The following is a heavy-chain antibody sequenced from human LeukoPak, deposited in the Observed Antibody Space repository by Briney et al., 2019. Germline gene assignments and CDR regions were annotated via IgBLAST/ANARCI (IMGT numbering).Heavy chain of an antibody. CDR3: ANRAYSDSSGYLGSIDY. CDR2: VSGGGGST. D-gene: IGHD3-22*01. J-gene: IGHJ4*02. CDR1: GFTFSSHA. V-gene: IGHV3-23*01. Sequence: GGSLRLSCAASGFTFSSHAMNWVRQAPGKGLEWVSAVSGGGGSTYYADSVKGRFTISRDNSKNTIYLQMNSLRAEDTAVYFCANRAYSDSSGYLGSIDYWGQGTQVTVST.